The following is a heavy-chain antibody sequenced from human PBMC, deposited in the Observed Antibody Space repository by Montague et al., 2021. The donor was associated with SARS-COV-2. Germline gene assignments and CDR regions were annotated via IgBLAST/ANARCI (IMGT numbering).Heavy chain of an antibody. J-gene: IGHJ6*04. Sequence: TLSLTCTVPGGSIRSGSYYWSWIRQPAGKGLEWIGRIYSSGSTNYNPSLKSRVTMSVDTSKNQFSLKVSSVTAADTAVYYCARDYGDYSYYYGLDVWGKGTTATVSS. D-gene: IGHD4-17*01. V-gene: IGHV4-61*02. CDR2: IYSSGST. CDR3: ARDYGDYSYYYGLDV. CDR1: GGSIRSGSYY.